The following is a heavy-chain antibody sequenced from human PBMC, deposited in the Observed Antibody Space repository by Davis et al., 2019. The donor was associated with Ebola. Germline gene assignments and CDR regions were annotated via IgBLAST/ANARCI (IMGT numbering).Heavy chain of an antibody. CDR3: ARAIYYYDGSAYSDF. V-gene: IGHV1-18*01. CDR1: GYSFSSYG. J-gene: IGHJ4*02. D-gene: IGHD3-22*01. CDR2: ISTYNGDT. Sequence: ASVKVSCKASGYSFSSYGISWVRQAPGQGLEWMGWISTYNGDTNYAQKLQGRVTMTTDTSTNTAYLELTSLRSDDSAVYYCARAIYYYDGSAYSDFWGQGTLVTVSS.